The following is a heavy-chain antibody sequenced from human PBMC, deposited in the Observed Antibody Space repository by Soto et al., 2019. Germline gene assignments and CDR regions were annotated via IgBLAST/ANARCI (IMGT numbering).Heavy chain of an antibody. Sequence: EVRLVESGGDLVKSGGSLRLSCVGSGFLFRNYEMNWVRQAPGKGLEWLAHISTTGGHVSESESVKGRFSSSRDNTKHTMDLQTNSLRTEDTGVYYCVSQPHWERPFESCGKGSLVNVSS. CDR1: GFLFRNYE. D-gene: IGHD1-1*01. V-gene: IGHV3-48*03. J-gene: IGHJ4*02. CDR3: VSQPHWERPFES. CDR2: ISTTGGHV.